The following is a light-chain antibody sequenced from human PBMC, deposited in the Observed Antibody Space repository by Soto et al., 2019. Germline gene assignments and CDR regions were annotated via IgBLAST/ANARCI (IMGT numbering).Light chain of an antibody. CDR2: DNS. J-gene: IGLJ2*01. CDR3: GTWDSSLSGVV. CDR1: SSNVGKNY. Sequence: QSVLTQPPSVSAAPGQQISIPCSGSSSNVGKNYVSWYQQLPATAPKLLIYDNSQRPSWIPDRFSGSKSGTTATLGITGLQAGDEADYYCGTWDSSLSGVVLGGGTKLTVL. V-gene: IGLV1-51*01.